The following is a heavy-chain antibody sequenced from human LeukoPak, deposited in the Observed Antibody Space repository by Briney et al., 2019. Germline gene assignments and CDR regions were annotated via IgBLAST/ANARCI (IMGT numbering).Heavy chain of an antibody. J-gene: IGHJ5*02. CDR2: IYHSGSS. CDR1: GDSISSGDSF. Sequence: SQTLSLTCTVSGDSISSGDSFWSWIRQSPGKGLEWIGYIYHSGSSYYSPSLKSRVSMSVDTSKNQLSLKMSSVTAADTAVYYCARGGWFGESRWFDPWGQGILVTVSS. V-gene: IGHV4-30-2*06. D-gene: IGHD3-10*01. CDR3: ARGGWFGESRWFDP.